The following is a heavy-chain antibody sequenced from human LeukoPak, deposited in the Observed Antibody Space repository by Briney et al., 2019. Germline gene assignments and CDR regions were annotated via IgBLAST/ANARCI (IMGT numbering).Heavy chain of an antibody. V-gene: IGHV3-23*01. D-gene: IGHD4-17*01. CDR3: AKRGLRATVTTRGENYYYYYYMDV. CDR1: GFTFSSYG. CDR2: ISGSGSST. Sequence: GGSLRLSCAASGFTFSSYGMSWVRQAPGKGLEWVSAISGSGSSTYYADSVKGRFTISRDNSKNTLYLQMNSLRAEDTAVYYCAKRGLRATVTTRGENYYYYYYMDVWGKGTTVTISS. J-gene: IGHJ6*03.